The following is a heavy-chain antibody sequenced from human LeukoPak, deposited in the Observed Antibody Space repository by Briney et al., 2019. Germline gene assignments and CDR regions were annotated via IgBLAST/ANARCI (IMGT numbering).Heavy chain of an antibody. J-gene: IGHJ3*02. CDR1: GFVFSTYE. CDR2: ISSSDGTT. CDR3: VRELVPQSINSGYDSFHI. D-gene: IGHD5-12*01. V-gene: IGHV3-48*03. Sequence: GGSLRLSCAASGFVFSTYEMDWVRQAPGKGLEWVSYISSSDGTTYYADSVKGRFTISRDNAKNSLSLQMNSLSAEDTAVYYCVRELVPQSINSGYDSFHIWGQGTMVTVSS.